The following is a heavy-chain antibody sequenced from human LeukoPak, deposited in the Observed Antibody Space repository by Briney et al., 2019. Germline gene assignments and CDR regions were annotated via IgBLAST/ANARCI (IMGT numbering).Heavy chain of an antibody. D-gene: IGHD3-22*01. CDR2: INPSGGTT. CDR1: GYTFTSYY. V-gene: IGHV1-46*03. J-gene: IGHJ6*02. CDR3: AAEIVVVNYYGMDV. Sequence: ASVKVSCKASGYTFTSYYMHWVRQAPGQGLEWMGIINPSGGTTTYAQKFQGRVTMTRDTSTSTVYMELSSLRSEDTAVYYCAAEIVVVNYYGMDVWGQGTTVTASS.